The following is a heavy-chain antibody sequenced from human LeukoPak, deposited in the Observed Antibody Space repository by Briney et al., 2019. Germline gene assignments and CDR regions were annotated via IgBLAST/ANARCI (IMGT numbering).Heavy chain of an antibody. Sequence: KPGGSLRLSCAASGFTFSSYSMNWVRQAPGKGLEWVSSISSSSSYIYYADSVKGRFTISRDNAKNSLYLQMNSLRAEDTAVYYCARDALYYYDSILYYYYYYGMDVWGQGTTVTVSS. D-gene: IGHD3-22*01. J-gene: IGHJ6*02. CDR3: ARDALYYYDSILYYYYYYGMDV. CDR2: ISSSSSYI. CDR1: GFTFSSYS. V-gene: IGHV3-21*01.